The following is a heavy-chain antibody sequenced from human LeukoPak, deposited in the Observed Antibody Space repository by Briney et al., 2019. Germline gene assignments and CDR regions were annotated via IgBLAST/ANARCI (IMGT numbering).Heavy chain of an antibody. CDR3: AGPGIAAERSFDY. D-gene: IGHD6-13*01. CDR2: ISYDGSNK. J-gene: IGHJ4*02. CDR1: GFTFSSYA. V-gene: IGHV3-30*01. Sequence: GGSLRLSCAASGFTFSSYAMHWVRQAPGKGLEWVEVISYDGSNKYYADSVKGRFTISRDNSKNMLYLQMNSLRAEDTAVYYCAGPGIAAERSFDYWGQGTLVTVSS.